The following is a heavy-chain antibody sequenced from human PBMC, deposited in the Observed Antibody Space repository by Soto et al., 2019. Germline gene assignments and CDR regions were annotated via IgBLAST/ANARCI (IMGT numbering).Heavy chain of an antibody. CDR2: ISAYNGNT. D-gene: IGHD2-8*01. Sequence: ASVKVSCKASGYTFTSYGISWVRQAPGQGLEWMGWISAYNGNTNYAQKLQGRVTMTTDTSTSTAYMELRSLRSDDTAVYYCARGYCTNGVCLALPHDYYYYMAVWGKGTTVTVSS. J-gene: IGHJ6*03. CDR1: GYTFTSYG. V-gene: IGHV1-18*01. CDR3: ARGYCTNGVCLALPHDYYYYMAV.